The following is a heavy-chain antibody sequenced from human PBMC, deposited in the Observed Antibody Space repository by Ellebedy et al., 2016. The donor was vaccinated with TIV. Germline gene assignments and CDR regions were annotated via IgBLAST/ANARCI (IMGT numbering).Heavy chain of an antibody. CDR1: GFTFSSYW. J-gene: IGHJ4*02. D-gene: IGHD3-10*01. V-gene: IGHV3-74*01. CDR2: INSDGSST. Sequence: GESLKISCAASGFTFSSYWMHWVRQAPGKGLVWVSRINSDGSSTSYADSVKGRFTISRDNAKNTLYLQMNSLRAEDTAVYYCAREGYYGSGTYTPCLGYWGQGTLVTVSS. CDR3: AREGYYGSGTYTPCLGY.